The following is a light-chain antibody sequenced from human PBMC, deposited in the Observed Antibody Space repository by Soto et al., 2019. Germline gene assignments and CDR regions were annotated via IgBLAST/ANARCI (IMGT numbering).Light chain of an antibody. CDR1: QGISNY. V-gene: IGKV1-27*01. J-gene: IGKJ3*01. CDR3: QKYNSPPYT. Sequence: DIQMTQSPSSLSASVGDRVTITCRASQGISNYLTWYQQKPGKVPKLLIYAASTLQSEVPSRFSGSGSRTDFTLTISSLQPEDVATYYCQKYNSPPYTFGPGTKVDIK. CDR2: AAS.